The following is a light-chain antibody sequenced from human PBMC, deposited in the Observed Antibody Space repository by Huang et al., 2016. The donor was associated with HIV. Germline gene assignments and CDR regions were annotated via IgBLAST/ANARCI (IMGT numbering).Light chain of an antibody. CDR2: GAF. Sequence: EIVMTQSPATLSVSPGERATLSCRASQSVSSNLAWYQQKPGQAPRLLIYGAFKRATVIAGRFSGSGYGTEFTLTISSLQSEDFAVYYCQQYNDWPPPSTFGPGTKVDIK. CDR1: QSVSSN. V-gene: IGKV3-15*01. J-gene: IGKJ3*01. CDR3: QQYNDWPPPST.